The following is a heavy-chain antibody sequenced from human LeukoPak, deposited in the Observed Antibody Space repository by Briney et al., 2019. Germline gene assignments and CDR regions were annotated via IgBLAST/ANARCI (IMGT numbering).Heavy chain of an antibody. V-gene: IGHV4-39*07. CDR3: AKIYCSSISCYQKFFDY. J-gene: IGHJ4*02. CDR1: GGSISSSSYY. Sequence: SETLSLTCSVSGGSISSSSYYWGWIRQPPGKGLEWIGSIYYSGSTYYNPSLKSRVTISLDTSMNQLSLKLSSVTAADTAIYYCAKIYCSSISCYQKFFDYWGQGTLVTVSP. CDR2: IYYSGST. D-gene: IGHD2-2*01.